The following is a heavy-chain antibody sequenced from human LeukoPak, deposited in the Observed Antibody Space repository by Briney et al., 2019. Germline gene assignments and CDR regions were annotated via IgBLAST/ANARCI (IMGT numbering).Heavy chain of an antibody. Sequence: GGSLRLSCAASGFTFSSYGMDWVRQAPGKGLEWVAVISYDGSDKYYADSVKGRFTISRDNSKNTLYLQMNSLRAEDTAVYYCAKAHYDIWAIDYGGQGTLVTVSS. CDR3: AKAHYDIWAIDY. V-gene: IGHV3-30*18. D-gene: IGHD3-9*01. CDR1: GFTFSSYG. J-gene: IGHJ4*02. CDR2: ISYDGSDK.